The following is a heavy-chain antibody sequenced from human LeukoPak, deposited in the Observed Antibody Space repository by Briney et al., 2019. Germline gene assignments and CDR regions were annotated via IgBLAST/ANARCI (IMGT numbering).Heavy chain of an antibody. CDR3: ATTTSGGDAFDI. CDR2: IYHSGST. Sequence: KPSETLSLTCAVSGGSISSGGYSWSWIRQPPGKGLEWIGYIYHSGSTHYNPSLKSRVTISVGTSNNQFSLNLRSVTAADTAVYYCATTTSGGDAFDIWGQGTMVTVST. J-gene: IGHJ3*02. D-gene: IGHD1-26*01. CDR1: GGSISSGGYS. V-gene: IGHV4-30-2*02.